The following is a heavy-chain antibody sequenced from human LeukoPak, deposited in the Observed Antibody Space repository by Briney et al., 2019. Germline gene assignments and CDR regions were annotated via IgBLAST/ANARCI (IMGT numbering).Heavy chain of an antibody. V-gene: IGHV4-59*01. D-gene: IGHD1-1*01. J-gene: IGHJ4*02. Sequence: PSETLSLTCTVSGGSISSYYWSWIRQPPRKGLEWIGYIYYSGSTYYNPSLKSRVTISVDTSKNLFSLKLSSVTAADTAVYYCARVQRPLDGADYWGQGTLVTVSS. CDR3: ARVQRPLDGADY. CDR1: GGSISSYY. CDR2: IYYSGST.